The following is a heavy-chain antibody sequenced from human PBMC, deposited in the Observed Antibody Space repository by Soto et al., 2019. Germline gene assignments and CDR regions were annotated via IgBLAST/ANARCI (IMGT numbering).Heavy chain of an antibody. CDR3: ASGALTPYGMDV. D-gene: IGHD3-16*01. V-gene: IGHV3-74*01. Sequence: GGSLRLSCAASGFTFSSYWMHWVRQAPGKGLVWVSRINSDGSSTSYADSVKGRFTISRDNAKNTLYLQMNSLRAEDTAVYYCASGALTPYGMDVWGQGTTVTVS. CDR2: INSDGSST. J-gene: IGHJ6*02. CDR1: GFTFSSYW.